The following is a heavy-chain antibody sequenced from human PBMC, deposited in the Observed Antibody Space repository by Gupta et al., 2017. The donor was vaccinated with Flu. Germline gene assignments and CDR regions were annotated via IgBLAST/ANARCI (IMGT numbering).Heavy chain of an antibody. CDR3: ATRSVSSGYFDY. Sequence: QVQLQQWGAGLLKPSETLSLTCAVSGGSFSGYYWSWIRQPPGKGLEWIGEINHSGSTNYNPSLKSRVTISVDTSKNQFSLKLSSVTAADTAVYYCATRSVSSGYFDYWGQGTLVTVSS. J-gene: IGHJ4*02. CDR2: INHSGST. CDR1: GGSFSGYY. D-gene: IGHD3-22*01. V-gene: IGHV4-34*01.